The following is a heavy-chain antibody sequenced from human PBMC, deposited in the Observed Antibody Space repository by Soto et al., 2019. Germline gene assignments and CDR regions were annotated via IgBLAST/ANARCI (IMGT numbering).Heavy chain of an antibody. D-gene: IGHD3-9*01. V-gene: IGHV4-30-4*01. J-gene: IGHJ3*02. Sequence: PSETLSLTCTVSGVSVSSGDYYWSWIRQPPGKGLEWIGYIYYTGRTYYNPSLKSRVIISEDTSKNKFSLKLSSVTAAEKAVYYCARAHYDILTGYPTHAFDIWGQGKMVTVSS. CDR3: ARAHYDILTGYPTHAFDI. CDR2: IYYTGRT. CDR1: GVSVSSGDYY.